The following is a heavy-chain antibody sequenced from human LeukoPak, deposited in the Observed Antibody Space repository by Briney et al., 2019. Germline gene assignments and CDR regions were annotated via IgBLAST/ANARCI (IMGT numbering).Heavy chain of an antibody. D-gene: IGHD2-15*01. CDR1: GFTFSSYS. CDR3: ARVLRYCSGGNCYSGGLGYMDV. Sequence: GGSLRLSCAVSGFTFSSYSMNWVRQAPGKGLEWVSDISRSSTTIYYADSVKGRFTVSRDNSKNTLYLQMNSLRAEDTAVYYCARVLRYCSGGNCYSGGLGYMDVWGKGTTVTISS. V-gene: IGHV3-48*01. J-gene: IGHJ6*03. CDR2: ISRSSTTI.